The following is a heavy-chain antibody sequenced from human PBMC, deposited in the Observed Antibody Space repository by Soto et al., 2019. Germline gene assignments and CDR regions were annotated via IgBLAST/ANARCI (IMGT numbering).Heavy chain of an antibody. Sequence: GASVNVSCKASGYTFTCYYMHWLRQSPLQVLEWMGWINPNSGGTNYAQKFQGRVTMTRDTSISTAYMELSRLRSDDTAVYYCARSYDSSGYYHTPDAFDIWGQGTMVTV. J-gene: IGHJ3*02. V-gene: IGHV1-2*02. CDR1: GYTFTCYY. D-gene: IGHD3-22*01. CDR3: ARSYDSSGYYHTPDAFDI. CDR2: INPNSGGT.